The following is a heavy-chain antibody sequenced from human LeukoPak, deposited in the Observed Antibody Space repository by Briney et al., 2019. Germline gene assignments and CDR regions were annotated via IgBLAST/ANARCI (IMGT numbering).Heavy chain of an antibody. CDR2: IYTSGST. CDR3: ARAYCSGGSCYPKQNWFDP. Sequence: SETLSLTCTVSGGSISSYYWSWIRQPPGKGLEWIGYIYTSGSTNYNPSLKSRVTISVDTSKNQFSLKLSSVTAADTAAYYCARAYCSGGSCYPKQNWFDPWGQGTLVTVSS. J-gene: IGHJ5*02. V-gene: IGHV4-4*09. CDR1: GGSISSYY. D-gene: IGHD2-15*01.